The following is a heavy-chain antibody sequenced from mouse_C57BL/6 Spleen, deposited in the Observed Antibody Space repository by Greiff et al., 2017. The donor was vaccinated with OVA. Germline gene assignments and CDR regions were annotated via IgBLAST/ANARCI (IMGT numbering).Heavy chain of an antibody. Sequence: QVHVKQSGPELVKPGASVKISCKASGYTFTDYYINWVKQRPGQGLEWIGWIFPGSGSTYYNEKFKGKATLTVDKSSSTAYMLLSSLTSEDSAVYFCARSPYYYGSSSDYYAMDYWGQGTSVTVSS. D-gene: IGHD1-1*01. CDR3: ARSPYYYGSSSDYYAMDY. CDR1: GYTFTDYY. CDR2: IFPGSGST. J-gene: IGHJ4*01. V-gene: IGHV1-75*01.